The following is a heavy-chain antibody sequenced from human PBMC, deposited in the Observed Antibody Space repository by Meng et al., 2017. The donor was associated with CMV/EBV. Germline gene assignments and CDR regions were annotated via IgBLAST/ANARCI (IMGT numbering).Heavy chain of an antibody. CDR1: GLTLSSYG. CDR2: IKQEGSEK. V-gene: IGHV3-7*01. D-gene: IGHD3-3*01. J-gene: IGHJ4*02. CDR3: ARAGFLEWAFDY. Sequence: GGSLRLSCAASGLTLSSYGIHWVRQAPGKGLEWVANIKQEGSEKSYVDSVKGRFTISRDNAKNSLYLQMNSLRAEDTAVYYCARAGFLEWAFDYWGQGTLVTVSS.